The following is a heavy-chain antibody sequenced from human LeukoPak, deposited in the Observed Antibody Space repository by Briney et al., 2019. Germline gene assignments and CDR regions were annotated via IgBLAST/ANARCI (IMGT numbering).Heavy chain of an antibody. CDR2: ISGSGGST. CDR1: GFTFSSYG. D-gene: IGHD1-7*01. CDR3: SKAKVELHGSFDI. J-gene: IGHJ3*02. V-gene: IGHV3-23*01. Sequence: GGSLRLSCAASGFTFSSYGMSWVRQAPGKGLEWVSAISGSGGSTYYADSVKGRFTISRDNSKNTLYLQMNSLRAEDTAVYYCSKAKVELHGSFDIWGQGTMVTVSS.